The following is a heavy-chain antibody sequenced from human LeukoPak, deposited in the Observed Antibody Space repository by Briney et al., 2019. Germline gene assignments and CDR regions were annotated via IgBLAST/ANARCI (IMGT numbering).Heavy chain of an antibody. CDR3: ARGGVYCGDDCYSGTANAFDI. CDR2: IIPIFGTA. Sequence: ASVKVSCKASGGTFSSYAISWVRQAPGQGLEWMGGIIPIFGTANYAQKFQGRVTITADESTSTAYMELSSLRSEDTAVYYCARGGVYCGDDCYSGTANAFDIWGQGTMVTVSS. CDR1: GGTFSSYA. D-gene: IGHD2-21*01. V-gene: IGHV1-69*01. J-gene: IGHJ3*02.